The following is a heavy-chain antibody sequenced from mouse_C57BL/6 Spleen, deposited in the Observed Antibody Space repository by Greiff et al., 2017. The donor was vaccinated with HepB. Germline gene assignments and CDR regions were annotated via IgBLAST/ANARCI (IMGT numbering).Heavy chain of an antibody. Sequence: DVKLVESGGGLVKPGGSLKLSCAASGFTFSDYGMHWVRQAPEKGLEWVAYISSGSSNIYYADTVKGRFTISRDNAKNTLSLQMTSLRSEDTAMYYCAREGTDGYLDYWGQGTTLTVSS. D-gene: IGHD2-3*01. J-gene: IGHJ2*01. CDR1: GFTFSDYG. V-gene: IGHV5-17*01. CDR2: ISSGSSNI. CDR3: AREGTDGYLDY.